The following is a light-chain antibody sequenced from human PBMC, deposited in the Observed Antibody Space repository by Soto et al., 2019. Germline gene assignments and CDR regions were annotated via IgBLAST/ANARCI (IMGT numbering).Light chain of an antibody. CDR3: QVWAYSSDNPGV. CDR1: NSVSKS. Sequence: SYELTQPPSVSGAPGETARITCGGTNSVSKSFHCYQQKPGQAPVLVIHYDNDRPSRIPGRFSGSSSRNTATLTISRVEAGDEADDYCQVWAYSSDNPGVFGGGTKLTVL. V-gene: IGLV3-21*04. J-gene: IGLJ3*02. CDR2: YDN.